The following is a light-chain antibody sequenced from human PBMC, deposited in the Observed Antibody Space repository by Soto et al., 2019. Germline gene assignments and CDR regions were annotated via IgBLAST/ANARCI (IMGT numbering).Light chain of an antibody. CDR3: LLSYSGTQPV. J-gene: IGLJ1*01. Sequence: QAVVTQESSVTVSPGGTVTLTCGSSTGAVTSGHYPYWFQQKPGQAPRTLIYDTSNKHSWTPARFSGSLLGGKAALTLSGAQPEDEADYYCLLSYSGTQPVFGSGPKVTVL. V-gene: IGLV7-46*01. CDR2: DTS. CDR1: TGAVTSGHY.